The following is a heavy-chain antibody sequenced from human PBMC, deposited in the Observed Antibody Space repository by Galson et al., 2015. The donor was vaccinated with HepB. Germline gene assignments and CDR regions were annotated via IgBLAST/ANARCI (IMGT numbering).Heavy chain of an antibody. J-gene: IGHJ2*01. Sequence: EPLPLTCTVSGTSISSYYWSWLRPPPGTGLEWTGFIYYSGSTNYTPSLKSRVTISVDTSKNQFSLQLTCVTAADTAVYYCARGSSLDWYFDLWGRGTLVTVSS. CDR1: GTSISSYY. CDR2: IYYSGST. D-gene: IGHD6-13*01. CDR3: ARGSSLDWYFDL. V-gene: IGHV4-59*12.